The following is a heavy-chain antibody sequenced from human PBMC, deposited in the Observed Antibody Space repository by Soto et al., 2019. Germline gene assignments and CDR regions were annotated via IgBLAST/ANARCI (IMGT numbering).Heavy chain of an antibody. CDR3: ARVLGSSGWPTNDAFDI. V-gene: IGHV3-33*01. Sequence: GGSLRLSCAASGFTFSSYGMHWVRQAPGKGLEWVAVIWYDGSNKYYADSVKGRFTISRDNSKNTLYLQMNSLRAEDTAVYYCARVLGSSGWPTNDAFDIWGQGTMVT. CDR2: IWYDGSNK. CDR1: GFTFSSYG. J-gene: IGHJ3*02. D-gene: IGHD6-19*01.